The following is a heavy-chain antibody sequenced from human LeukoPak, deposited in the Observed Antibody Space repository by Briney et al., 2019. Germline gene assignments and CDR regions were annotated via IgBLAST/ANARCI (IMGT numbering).Heavy chain of an antibody. CDR2: IYHSGST. J-gene: IGHJ5*02. Sequence: SQTLSLTCTVSGGSISSGGYYWSWIRQPPGKGLEWIGYIYHSGSTYYNPSLKSRVTISVDTSKNQFSLKLSSVTAADTAVYYCARTRKVGARNWFDPWGQGTLVTVSS. D-gene: IGHD1-26*01. CDR3: ARTRKVGARNWFDP. CDR1: GGSISSGGYY. V-gene: IGHV4-30-2*05.